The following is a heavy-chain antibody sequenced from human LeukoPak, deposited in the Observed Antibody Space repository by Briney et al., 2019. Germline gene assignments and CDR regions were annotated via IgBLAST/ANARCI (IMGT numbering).Heavy chain of an antibody. Sequence: GGSLRLSCAASGFTFSSYSMNWVRQAPGKGLEWVSSISSSSTYIYYADSVKGRFTISRDNAKNSLYLQMNSLRAEDTAVYYCARDKMATISGDAFDIWGQGTMVTVSS. CDR2: ISSSSTYI. D-gene: IGHD5-24*01. J-gene: IGHJ3*02. V-gene: IGHV3-21*04. CDR1: GFTFSSYS. CDR3: ARDKMATISGDAFDI.